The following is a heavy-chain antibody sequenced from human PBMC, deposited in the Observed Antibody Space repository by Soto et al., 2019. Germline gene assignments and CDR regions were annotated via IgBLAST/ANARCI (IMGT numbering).Heavy chain of an antibody. CDR3: IRGGSPYYYDY. J-gene: IGHJ4*02. CDR2: ILSKAGNYAT. V-gene: IGHV3-73*01. Sequence: EVQLVESGGGLVQPGGSLKLSCAASGFIFSGPAVHWVRQASGKGLEWVGRILSKAGNYATAYPASMKGRFTISRDDSENTAFLQMNSLKTEDTAVYYCIRGGSPYYYDYWGQGTLVAVSS. CDR1: GFIFSGPA.